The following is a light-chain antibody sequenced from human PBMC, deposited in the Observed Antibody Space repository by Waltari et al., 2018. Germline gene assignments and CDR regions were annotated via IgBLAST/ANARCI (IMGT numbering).Light chain of an antibody. V-gene: IGKV1-9*01. Sequence: DIQLTKSPSFLSASVGARVTIPCRASQGISRYLAWYNQKPGKAPKLLIYAASTLQSGVPSRFSGSGSGTEFTLTISSLQPEYFATYYCKQLNSYPLTFGGGTKVEIK. CDR3: KQLNSYPLT. CDR2: AAS. J-gene: IGKJ4*01. CDR1: QGISRY.